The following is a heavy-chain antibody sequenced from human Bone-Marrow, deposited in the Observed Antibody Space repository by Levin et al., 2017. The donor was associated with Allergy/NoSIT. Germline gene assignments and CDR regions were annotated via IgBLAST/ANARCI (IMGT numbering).Heavy chain of an antibody. CDR1: GGSISSYY. V-gene: IGHV4-59*08. CDR2: IYYSGST. D-gene: IGHD6-19*01. Sequence: KPSETLSLTCTVSGGSISSYYWSWIRQPPGKGLEWIGYIYYSGSTNYNPSLKSRVTISVDTSKNQFSLKLSSVTAADTAVYYCARHGNTRRQWLVLAPGAFDIWGQGTMVTVSS. CDR3: ARHGNTRRQWLVLAPGAFDI. J-gene: IGHJ3*02.